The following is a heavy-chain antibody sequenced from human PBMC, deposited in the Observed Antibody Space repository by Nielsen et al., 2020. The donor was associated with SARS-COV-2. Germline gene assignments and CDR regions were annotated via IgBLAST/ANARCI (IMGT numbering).Heavy chain of an antibody. CDR2: IRYDGSNK. Sequence: GGSLRLSCAASGFTFRSYGMHWVRQAPGKGLEWVAFIRYDGSNKYYADSVKGRFTISRDNSKNTLYLQMNSLRAEDTAVYYCAKDIPTPRVAGDYYDSSGSKVATRNDYWGQGTLVTVSS. J-gene: IGHJ4*02. D-gene: IGHD3-22*01. CDR1: GFTFRSYG. V-gene: IGHV3-30*02. CDR3: AKDIPTPRVAGDYYDSSGSKVATRNDY.